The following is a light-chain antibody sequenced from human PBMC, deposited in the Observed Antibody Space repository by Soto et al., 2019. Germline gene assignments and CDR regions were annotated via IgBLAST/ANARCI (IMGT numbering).Light chain of an antibody. J-gene: IGLJ1*01. CDR2: EVS. Sequence: QSVLTQPPSASGSPGQSVTISCTGTSSDVGGYDYVSWYQQHPGKAPKLMISEVSKRPSGVPDRFSGSKSGNTAFLTVSGLRAEDEADYYCYSSTDSNRGVFGTGTKVTVL. CDR3: YSSTDSNRGV. V-gene: IGLV2-8*01. CDR1: SSDVGGYDY.